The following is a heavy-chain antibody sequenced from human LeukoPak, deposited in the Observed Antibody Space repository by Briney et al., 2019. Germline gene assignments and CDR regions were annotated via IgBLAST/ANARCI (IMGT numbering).Heavy chain of an antibody. CDR2: IIPIFGTA. J-gene: IGHJ6*03. V-gene: IGHV1-69*05. D-gene: IGHD6-13*01. CDR1: GGTFSSYA. CDR3: ARAKGAAAGYYYYYMDV. Sequence: SVKVSCKASGGTFSSYAISWVRQAPGQGLEWMGGIIPIFGTANYAQKFQGRVTITTDESTSTAYMELSSLRSEDTAVYYCARAKGAAAGYYYYYMDVWGKGTTVTVS.